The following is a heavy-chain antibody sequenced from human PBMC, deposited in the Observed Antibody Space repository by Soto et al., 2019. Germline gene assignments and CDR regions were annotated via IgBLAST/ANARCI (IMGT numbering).Heavy chain of an antibody. V-gene: IGHV3-23*01. CDR1: GFPFGENA. CDR2: ISDSGATT. J-gene: IGHJ4*02. Sequence: SLRLSCAASGFPFGENAMSWVRQSPGKGLEWVSGISDSGATTYYADSVRGRFTISRDNSKNTLYLQMRSLRAEDSASYYCAKEDNRSGSPDDWGEGALVTVSS. CDR3: AKEDNRSGSPDD. D-gene: IGHD6-19*01.